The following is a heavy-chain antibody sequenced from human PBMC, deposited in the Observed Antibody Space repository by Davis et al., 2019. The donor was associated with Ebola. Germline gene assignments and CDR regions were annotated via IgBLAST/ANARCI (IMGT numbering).Heavy chain of an antibody. CDR2: INHSGST. CDR1: GGSFSGYY. V-gene: IGHV4-34*01. CDR3: ARELRDYSIGY. J-gene: IGHJ4*02. Sequence: PSETLSLTCAVYGGSFSGYYWSWIRQPPGKGLEWIGEINHSGSTNYNPSLKSRVTISVDTSKNQFSLKLSSVTAADTAVYYCARELRDYSIGYWGQGTLVTVSS. D-gene: IGHD4-11*01.